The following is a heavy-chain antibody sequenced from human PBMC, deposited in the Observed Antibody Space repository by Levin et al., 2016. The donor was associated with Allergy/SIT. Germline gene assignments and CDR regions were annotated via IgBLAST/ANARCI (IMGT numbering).Heavy chain of an antibody. V-gene: IGHV4-34*01. D-gene: IGHD7-27*01. CDR2: INHSGST. CDR3: ARVLKLGFYWYFDL. CDR1: GGSFSGYY. J-gene: IGHJ2*01. Sequence: SETLSLTCAVYGGSFSGYYWTWMRQPPGKGLEWIGEINHSGSTNYNPSLKSRVTISVDTSKNQFSLKLSSVTAADTAVYYCARVLKLGFYWYFDLWGRGTLVTISS.